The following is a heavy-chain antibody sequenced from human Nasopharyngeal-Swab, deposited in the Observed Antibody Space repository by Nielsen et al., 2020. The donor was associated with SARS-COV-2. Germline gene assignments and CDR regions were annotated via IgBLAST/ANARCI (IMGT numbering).Heavy chain of an antibody. D-gene: IGHD6-19*01. V-gene: IGHV3-30*18. CDR2: ISYDGSNK. J-gene: IGHJ3*02. CDR1: GFTFSSYG. CDR3: AKDWQWLVWGDAFDI. Sequence: GGSLRLSCAASGFTFSSYGMHWVRQAPGKGLEWVAVISYDGSNKYYADSAKGRFTISRDNSKNTLYLQMNSLRAEDTAVYYCAKDWQWLVWGDAFDIWGQGTMVTVSS.